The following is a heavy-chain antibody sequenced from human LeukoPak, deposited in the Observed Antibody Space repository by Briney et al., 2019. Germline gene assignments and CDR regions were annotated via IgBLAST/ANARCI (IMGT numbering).Heavy chain of an antibody. J-gene: IGHJ4*02. CDR3: AKRGVVIRVILVGFHKEAYYFDS. D-gene: IGHD3-22*01. CDR1: GITLSNYG. CDR2: LSGSAGST. V-gene: IGHV3-23*01. Sequence: TGGSLRLSCAVSGITLSNYGMTWVRQAPGKGLEWVAGLSGSAGSTNYADSVKGRFTISRDNAKNTLYLQMNSLRAEDTAVYFCAKRGVVIRVILVGFHKEAYYFDSWGQGVLVTVSS.